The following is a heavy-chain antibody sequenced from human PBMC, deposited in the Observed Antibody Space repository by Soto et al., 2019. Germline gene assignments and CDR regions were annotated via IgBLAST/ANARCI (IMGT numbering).Heavy chain of an antibody. CDR1: GYTFTGYY. V-gene: IGHV1-2*02. Sequence: ASVKVSCKASGYTFTGYYMHLVRQAPGQGLEWMGWINPNSGGTNYAQKFQGRVTMTRDTSISTAYMELSRLRSDDTAVYYCARAGYSSSWYYFDYWGQGTLVTVSS. CDR3: ARAGYSSSWYYFDY. J-gene: IGHJ4*02. D-gene: IGHD6-13*01. CDR2: INPNSGGT.